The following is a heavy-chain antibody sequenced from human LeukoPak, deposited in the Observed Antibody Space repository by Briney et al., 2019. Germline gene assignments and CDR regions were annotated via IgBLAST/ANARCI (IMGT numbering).Heavy chain of an antibody. Sequence: PSETLSLTCTVSGGSISSYYWSWIRQTAGKGLEWIGRIYTSGSPNYNPSLKSRVTMSVDTSKNQFSLKLSSVTAADTAVYYCARGKRGKGLKTYYYDSSGYWPIDYWGQGTLVTVSS. CDR2: IYTSGSP. CDR3: ARGKRGKGLKTYYYDSSGYWPIDY. V-gene: IGHV4-4*07. CDR1: GGSISSYY. D-gene: IGHD3-22*01. J-gene: IGHJ4*02.